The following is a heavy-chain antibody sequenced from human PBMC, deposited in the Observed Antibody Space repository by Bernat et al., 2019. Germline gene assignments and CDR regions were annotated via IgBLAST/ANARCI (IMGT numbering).Heavy chain of an antibody. CDR2: ISGSGDST. CDR1: GFTFSGYT. V-gene: IGHV3-23*01. CDR3: AKDIGSRYLYYYYGMDV. Sequence: EVQLLESGGGLVQPGGSLRLSCAASGFTFSGYTMSWVRQAPGKGLEWVSAISGSGDSTYYADSVKGRFTISRDNSKNTLYLQMNSLRAEDTALYYCAKDIGSRYLYYYYGMDVWGQGTTVTVSS. D-gene: IGHD1-1*01. J-gene: IGHJ6*02.